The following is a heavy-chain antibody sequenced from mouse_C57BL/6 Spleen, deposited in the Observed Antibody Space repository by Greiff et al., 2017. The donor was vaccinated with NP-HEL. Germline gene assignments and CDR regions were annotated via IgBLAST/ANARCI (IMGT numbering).Heavy chain of an antibody. V-gene: IGHV1-15*01. D-gene: IGHD1-1*01. CDR2: IDPESGGT. CDR3: TREIYYSSSHYYAMDY. CDR1: GYTFTDYE. Sequence: QVQLQQSGAELVRPGASVTLSCKASGYTFTDYEMHWVQQTPVHGLEWIGAIDPESGGTAYIQKFKGKVILTADKSSSTAYMKLRSLTSEDSAVYYCTREIYYSSSHYYAMDYWGQGTSVTVSS. J-gene: IGHJ4*01.